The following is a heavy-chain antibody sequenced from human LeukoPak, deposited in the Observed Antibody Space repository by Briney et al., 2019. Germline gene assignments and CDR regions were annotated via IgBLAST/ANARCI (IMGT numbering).Heavy chain of an antibody. CDR2: IYHSGST. Sequence: SETLSLTCAVSGVSISRGGYYWSWIRQPPGKGLEWIGYIYHSGSTSYTPSLQSRVSMSVDTSKNQVSLRLRSVSAADTAVYYCVRGRYSSGWYKEKTWFDPWGQGILVTVSS. J-gene: IGHJ5*02. V-gene: IGHV4-30-4*07. D-gene: IGHD6-19*01. CDR3: VRGRYSSGWYKEKTWFDP. CDR1: GVSISRGGYY.